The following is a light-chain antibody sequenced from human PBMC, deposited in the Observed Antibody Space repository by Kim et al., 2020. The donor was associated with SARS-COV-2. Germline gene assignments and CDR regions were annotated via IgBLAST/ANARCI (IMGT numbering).Light chain of an antibody. CDR3: QVWDSSGDHRVV. CDR1: SLGMRS. V-gene: IGLV3-21*04. J-gene: IGLJ2*01. CDR2: YDS. Sequence: GKTARITCGGSSLGMRSLHCYQQMPGQSPVLVISYDSDRPSGIPERFSGSNSGNTATLTISRVEAGDEAGYYCQVWDSSGDHRVVFGGGTQLTVL.